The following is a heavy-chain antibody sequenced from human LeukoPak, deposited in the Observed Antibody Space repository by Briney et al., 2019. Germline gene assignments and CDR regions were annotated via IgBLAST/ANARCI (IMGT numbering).Heavy chain of an antibody. CDR2: ISWNSDTI. J-gene: IGHJ4*02. CDR3: AKVGGLGSFYRSPYFAY. V-gene: IGHV3-9*01. CDR1: GFTFTTFA. D-gene: IGHD3-10*01. Sequence: GGSLRLSCAASGFTFTTFAMNWVRQAPGKGLEWVSGISWNSDTIGYADSVKGRFTISRGTAKNSLYLQMNSLRPEDTALYYCAKVGGLGSFYRSPYFAYWGQGTLVTVSS.